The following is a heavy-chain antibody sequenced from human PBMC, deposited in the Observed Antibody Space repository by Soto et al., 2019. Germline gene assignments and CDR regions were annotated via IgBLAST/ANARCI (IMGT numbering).Heavy chain of an antibody. Sequence: GGSLRLSCAASGFTFSSHGMHWVRQGPGKGLEWVAVISYDGSAKYYADSVKGRFTISRDNSKNTLYLQMNSLRAEDTAVYYCAKEFCSSTSCPFDPWGQGTLVTVS. D-gene: IGHD2-2*01. CDR3: AKEFCSSTSCPFDP. CDR1: GFTFSSHG. CDR2: ISYDGSAK. V-gene: IGHV3-30*18. J-gene: IGHJ5*02.